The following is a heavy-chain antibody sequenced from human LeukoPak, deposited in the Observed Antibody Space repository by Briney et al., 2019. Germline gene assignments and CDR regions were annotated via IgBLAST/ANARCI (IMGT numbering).Heavy chain of an antibody. D-gene: IGHD2-15*01. J-gene: IGHJ3*02. CDR2: INPNSGGT. Sequence: ASVKVSCKASGYTFTGYYMHWVRQAPGQGLEWMGWINPNSGGTNYAQKFQGRVTMTRDTSISTAYMELSRLRSDDTAVYYCAREPLDIVVVVEPGRVDAFDIWGQGTKVTVSS. V-gene: IGHV1-2*02. CDR3: AREPLDIVVVVEPGRVDAFDI. CDR1: GYTFTGYY.